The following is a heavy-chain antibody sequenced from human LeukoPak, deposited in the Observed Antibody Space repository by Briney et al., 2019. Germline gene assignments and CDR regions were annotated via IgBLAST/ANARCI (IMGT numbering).Heavy chain of an antibody. Sequence: SETLSLTCTVSGGSISSSSYYWGWIRQPPGKGLEWIGSIYYSGSTYYNPSLKSRVTISVDTSKYQFSLKLSSVTAADTAVYYCARDRGIFGVVPSMDVWGKGTTVTVSS. CDR3: ARDRGIFGVVPSMDV. CDR2: IYYSGST. J-gene: IGHJ6*04. CDR1: GGSISSSSYY. V-gene: IGHV4-39*07. D-gene: IGHD3-3*01.